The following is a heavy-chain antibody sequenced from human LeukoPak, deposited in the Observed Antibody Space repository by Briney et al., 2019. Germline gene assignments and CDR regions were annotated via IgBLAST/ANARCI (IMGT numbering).Heavy chain of an antibody. CDR1: GVSISSSNFY. CDR2: IYYSGNT. D-gene: IGHD3/OR15-3a*01. V-gene: IGHV4-39*01. Sequence: SETLSLTCTVSGVSISSSNFYWGWIRQPPGKGREWIGCIYYSGNTYYNASLKSQVSISIDTSKNQFSLRLTSVTAADTAVYYCARQTGSGLFILPGGQGTLVTVSS. J-gene: IGHJ4*02. CDR3: ARQTGSGLFILP.